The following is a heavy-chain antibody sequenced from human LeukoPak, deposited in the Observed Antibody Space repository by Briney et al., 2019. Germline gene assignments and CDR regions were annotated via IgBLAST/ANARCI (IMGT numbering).Heavy chain of an antibody. CDR1: GLTVTNNY. CDR3: TYGDYPLTY. V-gene: IGHV3-66*01. Sequence: GGSLRLSCAASGLTVTNNYWHWVRQPPGKGPEWIPLLYSNGDTKYADSVKGRFTFSRDNSKNTLYLQMNGLRAEDTAVYYCTYGDYPLTYWGQGTLVSVSS. D-gene: IGHD4-17*01. CDR2: LYSNGDT. J-gene: IGHJ4*02.